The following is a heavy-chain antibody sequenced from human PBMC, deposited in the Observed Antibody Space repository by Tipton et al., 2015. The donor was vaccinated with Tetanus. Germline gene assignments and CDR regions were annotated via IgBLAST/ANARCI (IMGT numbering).Heavy chain of an antibody. V-gene: IGHV4-61*01. CDR2: FLYSGST. Sequence: LRLSCTVSGGSVSSGSYYWSWIRQPPGKGLEWIGYFLYSGSTNYNPSLKSRVSMAVGTSKNQFSLQLRSVTAADTAVYYCARGDGYHYYYHMDVWGRGTTVTVSS. CDR1: GGSVSSGSYY. CDR3: ARGDGYHYYYHMDV. J-gene: IGHJ6*04. D-gene: IGHD1-26*01.